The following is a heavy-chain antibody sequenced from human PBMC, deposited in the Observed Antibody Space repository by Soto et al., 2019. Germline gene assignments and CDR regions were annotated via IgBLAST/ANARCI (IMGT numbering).Heavy chain of an antibody. V-gene: IGHV1-18*01. CDR1: GYTFTSYG. Sequence: ASVKVSCKASGYTFTSYGISWVRQAPGQGLEWMGWINAYNGNTNYAQKLQGRVTMTTDTSTSTAYMELRSLRSDDTAVYYCARRGDSGYDGYYYYYYMDVWGKGTTVTVSS. D-gene: IGHD5-12*01. J-gene: IGHJ6*03. CDR3: ARRGDSGYDGYYYYYYMDV. CDR2: INAYNGNT.